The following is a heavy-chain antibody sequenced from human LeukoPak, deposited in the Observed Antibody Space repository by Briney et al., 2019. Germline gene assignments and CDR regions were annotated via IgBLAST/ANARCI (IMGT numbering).Heavy chain of an antibody. CDR3: ARGGGARPDY. CDR1: GFTFSNYG. CDR2: ISSVSSAI. D-gene: IGHD3-10*01. J-gene: IGHJ4*02. Sequence: ARGSLRLSCTVSGFTFSNYGMNWVREAPGKGLKWVAYISSVSSAITYADSVKGRFTISRDNAKNSLFLQMNSLRDEDTAVYYCARGGGARPDYWGQGTLVTVSS. V-gene: IGHV3-48*02.